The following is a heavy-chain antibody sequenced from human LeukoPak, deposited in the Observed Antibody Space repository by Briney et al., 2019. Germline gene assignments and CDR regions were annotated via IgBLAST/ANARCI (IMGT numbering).Heavy chain of an antibody. D-gene: IGHD1-20*01. Sequence: GASLKVSCKASGYTFSNYGMSWVRQAPGQGLEWMGWISGSSDNTNYAQKVQGRVTMTTDTSTSTAYMELRSLRSDDTAVYYCARGGWTITDYDYWGQGTLVTVSS. CDR1: GYTFSNYG. V-gene: IGHV1-18*04. CDR3: ARGGWTITDYDY. CDR2: ISGSSDNT. J-gene: IGHJ4*02.